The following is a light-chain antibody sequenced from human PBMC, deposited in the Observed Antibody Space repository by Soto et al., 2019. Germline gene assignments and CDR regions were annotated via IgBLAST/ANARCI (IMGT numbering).Light chain of an antibody. Sequence: DLQMTQSPSTLSASVGDRVTITCRASQSISSWLAWYQQKPGKAPKLLIYKASSLESGVPSRFSGGGSGTEFTLTISSLQPDDFATYYCQQYNSHLYTFGQGTKLEIK. CDR1: QSISSW. J-gene: IGKJ2*01. CDR3: QQYNSHLYT. V-gene: IGKV1-5*03. CDR2: KAS.